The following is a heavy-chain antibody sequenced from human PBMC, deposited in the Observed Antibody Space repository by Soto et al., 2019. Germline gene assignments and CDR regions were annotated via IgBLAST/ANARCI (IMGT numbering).Heavy chain of an antibody. CDR1: GGTFSSYT. CDR2: IIPILGIA. V-gene: IGHV1-69*02. CDR3: ARAHPGGYSYGYGVYYFDY. Sequence: ASVKVSCKASGGTFSSYTISWVRQAPGQGLEWMRRIIPILGIANYAQKFQGRVTITTDKSTSTAYMELSSLRSEDTAVYYCARAHPGGYSYGYGVYYFDYWG. D-gene: IGHD5-18*01. J-gene: IGHJ4*01.